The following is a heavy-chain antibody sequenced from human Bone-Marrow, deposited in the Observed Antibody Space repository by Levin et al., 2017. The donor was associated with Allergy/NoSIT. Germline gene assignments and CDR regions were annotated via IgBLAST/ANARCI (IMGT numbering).Heavy chain of an antibody. J-gene: IGHJ5*02. CDR3: ARGLPDNWFDP. CDR1: GGSINSGAYC. V-gene: IGHV4-31*03. Sequence: SQTLSLTCTVSGGSINSGAYCWSWIRQHPGKGLEWIGYLCYSRSTYYNPSLKSRVTISVDTSKNQFSLKLNSMTAADTAVYYCARGLPDNWFDPWGQGTLVTVSS. CDR2: LCYSRST.